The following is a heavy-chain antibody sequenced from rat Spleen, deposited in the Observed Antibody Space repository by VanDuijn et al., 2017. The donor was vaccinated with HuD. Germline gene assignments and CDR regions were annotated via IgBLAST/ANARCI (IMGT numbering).Heavy chain of an antibody. J-gene: IGHJ4*01. V-gene: IGHV5-29*01. D-gene: IGHD1-12*02. CDR2: ISYDGSST. CDR1: GFTFSNYG. CDR3: TRDRDYYDGSYPLMDA. Sequence: EVQLVESGGGLVQPGRSLKLSCAASGFTFSNYGMAWVRQAPTKGLEWVATISYDGSSTYYRDSVKGRFTISRDNAKSTLYLQMNSLRSEDTATYYCTRDRDYYDGSYPLMDAWGQGASVTVSS.